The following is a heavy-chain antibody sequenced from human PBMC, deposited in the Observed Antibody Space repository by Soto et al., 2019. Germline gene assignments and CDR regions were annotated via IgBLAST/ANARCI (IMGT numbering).Heavy chain of an antibody. CDR3: ARGTGRRYFDY. CDR1: GGSISSGGYY. D-gene: IGHD1-1*01. Sequence: QVQLQESGPGLVKPSQTLSLTCTVSGGSISSGGYYWSWIRQHPGKGLEWIGYIYYSGSTYYNPSLKSRGTRSVDTSKNKFTMKLSSVTAADTAVYYGARGTGRRYFDYCGQGTLVTVSS. J-gene: IGHJ4*02. CDR2: IYYSGST. V-gene: IGHV4-31*03.